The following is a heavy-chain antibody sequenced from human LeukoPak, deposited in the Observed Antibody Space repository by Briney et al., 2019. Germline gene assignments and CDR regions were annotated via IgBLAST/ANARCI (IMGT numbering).Heavy chain of an antibody. CDR1: GGSISSGGYY. CDR3: ARDRLGPVDY. J-gene: IGHJ4*02. V-gene: IGHV4-31*03. CDR2: IYYSGST. D-gene: IGHD3-16*01. Sequence: PSETLSLTCTVSGGSISSGGYYWSWIRQHPGKGLEWIGYIYYSGSTYYNPSLKSRVTISVDTFKNQFSLKLSSVTAADTAVYYCARDRLGPVDYWGQGTLVTVSS.